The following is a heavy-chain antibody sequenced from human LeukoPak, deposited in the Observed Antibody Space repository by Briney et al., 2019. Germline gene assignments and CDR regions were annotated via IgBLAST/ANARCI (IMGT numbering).Heavy chain of an antibody. J-gene: IGHJ4*02. CDR3: AKVGGRIAAAGYTLFDY. V-gene: IGHV3-30*01. CDR2: YDGSNK. D-gene: IGHD6-13*01. Sequence: YDGSNKYYADSVKGRFTISRDNSKNTLYLQMNSLRAEDTAVYYCAKVGGRIAAAGYTLFDYWGQGTLVTVSS.